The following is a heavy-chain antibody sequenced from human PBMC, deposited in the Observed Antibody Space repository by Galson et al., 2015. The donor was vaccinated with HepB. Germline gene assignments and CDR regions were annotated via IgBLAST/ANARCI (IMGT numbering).Heavy chain of an antibody. CDR2: VSYDGRNE. J-gene: IGHJ4*02. V-gene: IGHV3-30*04. D-gene: IGHD1-26*01. Sequence: SLRLSCAASGFTFSYHAMHWVRQAPGKGLEWVAFVSYDGRNEYYADSVKGRFTISRDNSKNTLYLQMNSLRAEDTAVFYCARDPSGSRYRFDYWGLGTLVTVSS. CDR3: ARDPSGSRYRFDY. CDR1: GFTFSYHA.